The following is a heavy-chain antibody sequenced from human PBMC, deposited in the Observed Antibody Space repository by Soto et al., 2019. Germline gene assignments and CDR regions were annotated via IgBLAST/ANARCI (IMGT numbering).Heavy chain of an antibody. Sequence: PSETLSLTCTVSGASISSGDYYWSWIRQPPGKGLEWIGYISYSGSTYYNPSLKSRLTISVATSKNQFSLNLTSVTAAATAVYYCARDRAPDLVRDTATTDMDAWAQGTPVTVSS. CDR2: ISYSGST. J-gene: IGHJ6*02. CDR1: GASISSGDYY. CDR3: ARDRAPDLVRDTATTDMDA. D-gene: IGHD3-10*01. V-gene: IGHV4-30-4*01.